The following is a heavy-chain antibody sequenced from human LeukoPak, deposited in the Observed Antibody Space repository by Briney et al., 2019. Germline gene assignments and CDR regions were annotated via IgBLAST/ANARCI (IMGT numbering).Heavy chain of an antibody. CDR2: ISRGGNSI. CDR3: APLRFGDY. V-gene: IGHV3-48*03. CDR1: GFTFSSYE. Sequence: GGSLRLSCAASGFTFSSYEMNWVRQAPGKGLEWVSYISRGGNSINYADSVKGRFTISRDNAKNSLYLQMNNLRAEDTAVYYCAPLRFGDYWGQGTLVTVSS. J-gene: IGHJ4*02. D-gene: IGHD3-10*01.